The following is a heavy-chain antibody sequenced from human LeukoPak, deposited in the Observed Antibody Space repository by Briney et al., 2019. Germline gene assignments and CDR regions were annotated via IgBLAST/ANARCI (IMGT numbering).Heavy chain of an antibody. J-gene: IGHJ4*02. V-gene: IGHV3-30-3*01. CDR2: ISYDGSNK. D-gene: IGHD2/OR15-2a*01. CDR3: AREDSMAGGDYFDY. Sequence: GSLRLSFAASGFTFSSYAMDRVRQAPGKGLGWVGVISYDGSNKYYADSVKGRFTISRDNSKNTLYLQMNSLTAEDTAVYYCAREDSMAGGDYFDYWGQGTLVTVSS. CDR1: GFTFSSYA.